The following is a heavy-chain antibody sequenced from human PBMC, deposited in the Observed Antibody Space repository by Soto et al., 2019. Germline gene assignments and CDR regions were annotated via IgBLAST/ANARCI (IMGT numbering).Heavy chain of an antibody. D-gene: IGHD3-10*01. CDR2: INAGNGNT. J-gene: IGHJ3*02. Sequence: ASVKVSCKASGYTFTSYAMHWVRQAPGQRLEWMGWINAGNGNTKYSQKFQGRVTMTRDTSTSTVYMELSSLRSEDTAVYYCASIYYGSGSYYNRARDAFDIWGQGTMVTVSS. V-gene: IGHV1-3*01. CDR1: GYTFTSYA. CDR3: ASIYYGSGSYYNRARDAFDI.